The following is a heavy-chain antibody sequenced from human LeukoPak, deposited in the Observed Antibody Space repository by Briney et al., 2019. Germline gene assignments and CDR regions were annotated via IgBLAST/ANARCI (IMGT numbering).Heavy chain of an antibody. CDR2: IYHSGST. D-gene: IGHD3-9*01. V-gene: IGHV4-38-2*02. J-gene: IGHJ4*02. Sequence: SETLSLTCTVSGYSISSGYYWGWIRQPPGKGLEWIGSIYHSGSTYYNPSLKSRVTISVDTSKNQFSLKLSSVTAADTAVYYCARQAPELRYFDWLFPQGIDYWGQGTLVTVSS. CDR3: ARQAPELRYFDWLFPQGIDY. CDR1: GYSISSGYY.